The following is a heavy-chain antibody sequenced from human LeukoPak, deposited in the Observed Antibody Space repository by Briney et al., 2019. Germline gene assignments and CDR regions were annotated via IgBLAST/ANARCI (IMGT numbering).Heavy chain of an antibody. CDR3: ARVNSGSYLY. D-gene: IGHD1-26*01. J-gene: IGHJ4*02. CDR2: IYSGGST. V-gene: IGHV3-66*01. CDR1: GFTVSSNY. Sequence: PGGSLRLSCAAFGFTVSSNYMSWVRQAPGKGLEWVSVIYSGGSTYYADSVKGRFTISRDNSKNTLYLQMNSLRAEDTAVYYCARVNSGSYLYWGQGTLVTVSS.